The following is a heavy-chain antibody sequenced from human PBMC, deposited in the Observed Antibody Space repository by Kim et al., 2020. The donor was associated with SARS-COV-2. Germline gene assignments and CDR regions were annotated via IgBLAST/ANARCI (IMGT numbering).Heavy chain of an antibody. Sequence: TSSHPSHKSRVTKSGDTSKNQFSLKRSSVTAADTAVYYCARDGVVGGMDVWGQGTTVTVSS. J-gene: IGHJ6*02. CDR3: ARDGVVGGMDV. D-gene: IGHD3-3*01. V-gene: IGHV4-31*02. CDR2: T.